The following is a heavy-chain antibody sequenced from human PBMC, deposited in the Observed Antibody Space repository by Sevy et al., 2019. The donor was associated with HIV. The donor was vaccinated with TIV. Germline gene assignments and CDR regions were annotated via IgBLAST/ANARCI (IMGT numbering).Heavy chain of an antibody. Sequence: GEPLKISCAASGFTFSDYWMSWVRQAPGKGLEWVANIKQDGSQKYFVDSVKGRFTISRDNAKNSLYLQMDNLRAEDTAVYYCARKVGDMWGQGTMVTVSS. V-gene: IGHV3-7*01. J-gene: IGHJ3*01. CDR2: IKQDGSQK. CDR3: ARKVGDM. CDR1: GFTFSDYW. D-gene: IGHD1-26*01.